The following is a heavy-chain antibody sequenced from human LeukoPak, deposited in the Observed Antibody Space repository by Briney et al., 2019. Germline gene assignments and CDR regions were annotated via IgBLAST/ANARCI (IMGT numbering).Heavy chain of an antibody. J-gene: IGHJ6*02. V-gene: IGHV3-64*01. CDR2: ISSNGGST. D-gene: IGHD5-12*01. CDR1: GLTFSSYA. CDR3: ARDQILRSFYYYYGMDV. Sequence: PGGSLRLSCAASGLTFSSYAMHWVRQAPGKGLEYVSAISSNGGSTYYANSVKGRFTISRDNSKNTLYLQMGSLRAEDMAVYYCARDQILRSFYYYYGMDVWGQGTTVTVSS.